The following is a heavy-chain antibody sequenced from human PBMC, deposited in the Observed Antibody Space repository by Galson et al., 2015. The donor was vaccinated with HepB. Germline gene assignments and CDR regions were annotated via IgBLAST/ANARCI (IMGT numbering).Heavy chain of an antibody. CDR1: GFPFSGSP. CDR3: TKDVTASSSSSY. D-gene: IGHD6-6*01. CDR2: ISWDATKI. Sequence: SLRLSCAASGFPFSGSPMSWVRQAPGKGLEWVSAISWDATKIFYADSVRGRFTVSRDNSKDTLYLQMSRLSAEDTGIYYCTKDVTASSSSSYWGQGTLITVSS. V-gene: IGHV3-23*01. J-gene: IGHJ4*02.